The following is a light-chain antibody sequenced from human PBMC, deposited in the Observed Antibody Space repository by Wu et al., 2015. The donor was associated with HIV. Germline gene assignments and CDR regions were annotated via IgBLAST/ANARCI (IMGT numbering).Light chain of an antibody. CDR1: QTVSSSY. CDR2: GAS. CDR3: QQYASSPVT. V-gene: IGKV3-20*01. J-gene: IGKJ1*01. Sequence: EIVLTQSPGTLSLSPGERATLSCRASQTVSSSYLAWYQQKPGQAPRLLIYGASSRATGIPDRFSGTGSGTDFTLTISRLEPEDFVVYYCQQYASSPVTFGQGTKVEIK.